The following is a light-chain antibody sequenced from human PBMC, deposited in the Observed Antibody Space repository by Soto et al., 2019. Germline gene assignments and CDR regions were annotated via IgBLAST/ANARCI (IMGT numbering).Light chain of an antibody. J-gene: IGLJ1*01. CDR1: SSNIGSNT. CDR3: AASDDSLNVPYV. V-gene: IGLV1-44*01. CDR2: SNN. Sequence: QSVLTQPPSASGTPGQRVTISCSGSSSNIGSNTVNWYQQLPGTAPKLLIYSNNQRPSGVPDRFSGSKSGTSASLAISGLRSEDQADYYCAASDDSLNVPYVFGTGTKLTVL.